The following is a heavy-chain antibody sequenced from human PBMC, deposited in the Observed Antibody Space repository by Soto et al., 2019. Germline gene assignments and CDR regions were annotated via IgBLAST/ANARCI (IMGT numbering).Heavy chain of an antibody. Sequence: QVHLVQSGAEVTKAGSSVKVSCKASGGTFSSHAFSWVRQAPGQGLEWVGGIIPIFETANYAQEFQGRVTISADESTNPVILELTNLRSDDTAIYFCAIGDRSSWIGNHSAPGTQVTVS. D-gene: IGHD2-2*03. J-gene: IGHJ4*02. V-gene: IGHV1-69*01. CDR3: AIGDRSSWIGNH. CDR1: GGTFSSHA. CDR2: IIPIFETA.